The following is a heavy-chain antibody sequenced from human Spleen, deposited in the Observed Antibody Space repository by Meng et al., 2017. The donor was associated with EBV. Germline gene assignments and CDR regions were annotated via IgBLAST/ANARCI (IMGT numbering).Heavy chain of an antibody. CDR3: ARHIDPWANSFDP. J-gene: IGHJ5*02. Sequence: LRLQESGPGLVKPSETPALTCTVSGDSISSDSYYWGWIRQPPGKGLEWIGSIYHSGSTYYNPSLQSRLTMSVDTSKNQFSLKLSSVTAADTAVYYCARHIDPWANSFDPWGQGALVTVSS. D-gene: IGHD1-26*01. V-gene: IGHV4-39*01. CDR1: GDSISSDSYY. CDR2: IYHSGST.